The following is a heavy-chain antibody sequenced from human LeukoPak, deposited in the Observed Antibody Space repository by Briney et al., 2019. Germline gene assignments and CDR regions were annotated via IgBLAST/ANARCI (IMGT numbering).Heavy chain of an antibody. Sequence: ASVKVSCKASGSTFSSYAISWVRQAPGQGLEWMGGIIPIFGTANYAQKFQGRVTITADESTSTAYMELSSLRSEDTAVYYCARGPHYYGSGSPYYYYYMDVWGKGTTVTVSS. CDR3: ARGPHYYGSGSPYYYYYMDV. V-gene: IGHV1-69*13. J-gene: IGHJ6*03. D-gene: IGHD3-10*01. CDR1: GSTFSSYA. CDR2: IIPIFGTA.